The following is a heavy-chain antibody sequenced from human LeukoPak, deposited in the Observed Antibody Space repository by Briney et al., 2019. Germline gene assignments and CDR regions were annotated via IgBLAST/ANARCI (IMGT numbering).Heavy chain of an antibody. CDR1: GGSISSYY. J-gene: IGHJ5*02. CDR3: ARDAGFYYVSRGLQWFDP. CDR2: IYTSGST. Sequence: SETLSLTCTVSGGSISSYYWSWIRQPPGKGLEWIGHIYTSGSTNYNPSLKGRVTISVDTSKNQFSLKLKSVTAADTAVYYCARDAGFYYVSRGLQWFDPWGQGTLVTVSS. V-gene: IGHV4-59*01. D-gene: IGHD3-10*01.